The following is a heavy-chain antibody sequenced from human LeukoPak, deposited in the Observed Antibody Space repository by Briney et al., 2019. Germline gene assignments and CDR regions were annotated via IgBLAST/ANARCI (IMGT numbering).Heavy chain of an antibody. J-gene: IGHJ4*02. CDR2: IIGGAGST. D-gene: IGHD2-2*01. CDR3: AHGSMYQLDY. V-gene: IGHV3-23*01. CDR1: GFTFSSYS. Sequence: HPGGSLRLSCAASGFTFSSYSMNWVRQAPGKGLEWVSGIIGGAGSTYYADSVKGRFTISRDNSKNTLYLQMNSLRAEDTAVYYCAHGSMYQLDYWGQGTLVTVSS.